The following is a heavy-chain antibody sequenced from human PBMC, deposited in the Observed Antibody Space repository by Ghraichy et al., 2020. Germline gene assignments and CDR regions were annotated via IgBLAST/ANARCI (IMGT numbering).Heavy chain of an antibody. CDR3: ASVSVAAENWRWFDP. CDR1: GFTFSSHG. J-gene: IGHJ5*02. Sequence: GGSLRLSCAASGFTFSSHGMHWVRQAPGKGLEWVAVIWYDGCKKYYADSVKGRFTISRDNSKNTLYLEMNSLRTEDTAVYYCASVSVAAENWRWFDPWGQGTLVTVSS. V-gene: IGHV3-33*01. CDR2: IWYDGCKK. D-gene: IGHD6-13*01.